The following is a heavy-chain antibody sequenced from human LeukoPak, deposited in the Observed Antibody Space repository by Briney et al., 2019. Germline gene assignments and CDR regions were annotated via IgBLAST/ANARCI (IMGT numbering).Heavy chain of an antibody. CDR1: GGSISSYY. Sequence: PSETLSLTCTVSGGSISSYYWSWIRQPPGKGLEWNGYIYYSGSTNYNPSLKSRVTISVDTSKNQFSLKLSSVTAADTAVYYCARVGDYYDSSGYYSNWFAPWGQGTLVTVSS. CDR3: ARVGDYYDSSGYYSNWFAP. D-gene: IGHD3-22*01. V-gene: IGHV4-59*01. CDR2: IYYSGST. J-gene: IGHJ5*02.